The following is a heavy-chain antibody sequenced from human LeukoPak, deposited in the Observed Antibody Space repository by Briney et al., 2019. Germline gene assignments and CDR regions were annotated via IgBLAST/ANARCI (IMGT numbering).Heavy chain of an antibody. CDR3: ARDVGASAPDAFDI. CDR1: GFIFSSYA. V-gene: IGHV3-23*01. J-gene: IGHJ3*02. D-gene: IGHD1-26*01. CDR2: FSGSDGST. Sequence: GGSLRLSCAASGFIFSSYAMSWVRQAPGKGLEWVSTFSGSDGSTYYADSVKGRFTISRDNAKNSLYLQMNSLRAEDTDVYYCARDVGASAPDAFDIWGQGTMVTVSS.